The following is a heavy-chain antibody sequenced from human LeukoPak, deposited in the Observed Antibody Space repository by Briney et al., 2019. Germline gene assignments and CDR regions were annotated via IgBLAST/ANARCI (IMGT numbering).Heavy chain of an antibody. CDR3: ARAGYYDSSGYYC. Sequence: PGGSLRLSCAASGFNVNSNYMTWVRQAPGKGLEWVSVIYSGGTTYYADSVKGRFSISRDNSKNTVYLQMNSLRVEDTAVYYCARAGYYDSSGYYCWRQGTLVTVSS. CDR1: GFNVNSNY. V-gene: IGHV3-66*02. CDR2: IYSGGTT. D-gene: IGHD3-22*01. J-gene: IGHJ4*02.